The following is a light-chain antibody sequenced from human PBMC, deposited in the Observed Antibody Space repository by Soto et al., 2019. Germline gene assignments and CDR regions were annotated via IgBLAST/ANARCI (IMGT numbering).Light chain of an antibody. V-gene: IGLV1-40*01. CDR3: QSYDSSLSAYV. Sequence: QSVLTQPPSVSGAPGQRVTISCTGSSSNIGAGYDVQWYQQLPGTAPKLLIYGNSNRPSAVPDRFSGSKSGTSASLAITGLQAEDEADYYCQSYDSSLSAYVFGTGTKLTVL. J-gene: IGLJ1*01. CDR2: GNS. CDR1: SSNIGAGYD.